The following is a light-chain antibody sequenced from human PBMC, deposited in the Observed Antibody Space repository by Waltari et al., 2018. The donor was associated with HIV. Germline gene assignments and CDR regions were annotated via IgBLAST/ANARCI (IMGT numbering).Light chain of an antibody. V-gene: IGLV1-47*01. CDR1: SSNIGSNY. Sequence: QSVLTQPPSASGTPGQRVTISCSGSSSNIGSNYVYWYQHLPGTAPKLLIYMNNQRPSGVPDRFSGSKSGTSASLAISGLRYEDEADYYCAAWDASLSAWVFGGGTKLTVL. CDR3: AAWDASLSAWV. J-gene: IGLJ3*02. CDR2: MNN.